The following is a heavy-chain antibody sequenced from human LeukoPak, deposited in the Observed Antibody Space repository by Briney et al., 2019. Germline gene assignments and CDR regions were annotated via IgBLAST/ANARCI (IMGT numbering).Heavy chain of an antibody. CDR2: ISYDGSNK. CDR3: ARDRRVPAAMDYYYYGMDV. J-gene: IGHJ6*04. V-gene: IGHV3-30*01. Sequence: GGSLRLSCAASGFTFGSYAMHWVRQAPGKGLEWVAVISYDGSNKYYADSVKGRFTISRDNSKNTLYLQMNSLRAEDTAVYYCARDRRVPAAMDYYYYGMDVWGKGTTVTVSS. D-gene: IGHD2-2*01. CDR1: GFTFGSYA.